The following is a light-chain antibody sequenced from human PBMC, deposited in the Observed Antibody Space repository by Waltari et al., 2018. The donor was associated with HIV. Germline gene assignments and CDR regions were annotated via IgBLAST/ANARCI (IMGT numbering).Light chain of an antibody. CDR3: QQRSNWPPVT. CDR2: DAS. CDR1: QNIGNY. V-gene: IGKV3-11*01. J-gene: IGKJ5*01. Sequence: EVVLTPSPSTLSLSQGERATLSCRAIQNIGNYLAWSQHKPGQAPRLLIYDASTRASGIPARFSGSGSATDFTLTISSLEPEDVAVYYCQQRSNWPPVTFGQGTRLEI.